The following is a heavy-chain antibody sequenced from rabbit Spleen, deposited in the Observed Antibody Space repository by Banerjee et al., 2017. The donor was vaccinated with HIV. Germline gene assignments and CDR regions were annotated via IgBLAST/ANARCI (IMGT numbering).Heavy chain of an antibody. V-gene: IGHV1S45*01. D-gene: IGHD3-1*01. CDR2: IYAGSTGTI. J-gene: IGHJ6*01. Sequence: QEQLEESGGDLVKPGASLTLTCTASGFDLSRNHHMCWVRQAPGKGLEWIGTIYAGSTGTIDFASWAKGRFTISKTSSTTVTLQMTSLTAADTATYFCARWGGSYHFNVWGQGTLVTVS. CDR3: ARWGGSYHFNV. CDR1: GFDLSRNHH.